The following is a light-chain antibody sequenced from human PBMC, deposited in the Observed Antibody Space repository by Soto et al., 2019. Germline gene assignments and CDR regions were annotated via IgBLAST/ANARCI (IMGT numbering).Light chain of an antibody. J-gene: IGKJ4*01. V-gene: IGKV3-15*01. CDR2: GAS. CDR3: QQYNNWPLT. CDR1: QSVSSN. Sequence: EKAMTQSPAILSVSPGERATLSCRASQSVSSNLAWYQQKLGQAPTLLIYGASTRATGIPARFSGSGSGTEFTLTISSLQSEDFAVYYWQQYNNWPLTFGVGTKVEIK.